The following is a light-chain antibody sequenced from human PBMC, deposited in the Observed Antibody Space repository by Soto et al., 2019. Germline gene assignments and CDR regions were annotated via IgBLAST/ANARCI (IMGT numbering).Light chain of an antibody. Sequence: DLQLTQSPSSLSASVGDRVTITCRASQSISSYLNWYQQKPGKAPTLLIHAASRLQSGVPSRFSGSGSGTDFTLTISSLQPEDFAVYYCQQYNNWPPYTFGQGTKLEIK. CDR2: AAS. CDR3: QQYNNWPPYT. V-gene: IGKV1-39*01. CDR1: QSISSY. J-gene: IGKJ2*01.